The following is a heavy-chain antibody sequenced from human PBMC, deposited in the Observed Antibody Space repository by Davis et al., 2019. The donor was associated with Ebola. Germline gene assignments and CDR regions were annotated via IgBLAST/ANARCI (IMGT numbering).Heavy chain of an antibody. D-gene: IGHD2-2*01. J-gene: IGHJ6*03. V-gene: IGHV4-59*12. Sequence: PSETLSLTCTVSGGSISSYYWSWIRQPPGKGLEWIGYIYYSGSTNYNPSLKSRVTISVDTSKNQFSLKLSSVTAADTAVYYCAREVVVVPAAHNYYYYMDVWGKGTTVTVSS. CDR1: GGSISSYY. CDR3: AREVVVVPAAHNYYYYMDV. CDR2: IYYSGST.